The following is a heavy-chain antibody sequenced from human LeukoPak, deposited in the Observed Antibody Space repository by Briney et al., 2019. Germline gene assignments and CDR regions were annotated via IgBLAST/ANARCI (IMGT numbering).Heavy chain of an antibody. CDR2: ISHSGTT. V-gene: IGHV4-34*01. CDR3: ARGGSSWYVDY. Sequence: SGTLSLTCAVHGGSLSDYYWSWIRQPPGKGLEWIGEISHSGTTNYNPSLKSRVTISLHTSKTQFSLTLSPMTAADTAVYYCARGGSSWYVDYWGQGTPVTVSS. J-gene: IGHJ4*02. CDR1: GGSLSDYY. D-gene: IGHD6-13*01.